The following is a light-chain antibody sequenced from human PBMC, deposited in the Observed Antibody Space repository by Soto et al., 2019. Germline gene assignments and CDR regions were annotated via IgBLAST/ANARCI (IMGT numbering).Light chain of an antibody. CDR2: GAS. CDR3: QQYNNWWT. V-gene: IGKV3-15*01. CDR1: QSVSSN. J-gene: IGKJ1*01. Sequence: EIVMTQSPATLSVSPGERATLSCRASQSVSSNLAWYQQKPGQAPRLLIYGASTRATGIPARFSGSGSGTEFTLIISSLQSEDFAVYYCQQYNNWWTFGQGTKV.